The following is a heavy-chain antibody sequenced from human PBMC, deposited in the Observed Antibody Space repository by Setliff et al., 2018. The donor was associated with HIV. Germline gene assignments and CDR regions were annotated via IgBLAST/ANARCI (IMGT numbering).Heavy chain of an antibody. D-gene: IGHD1-26*01. V-gene: IGHV4-59*11. CDR3: ARSTVGAGASFP. Sequence: SETLSLTCTVSGDSINTHYWSWIRQPPGKGLEWIGCISHSCNTNFNPSLNGRVTISLDTSKNPFSLRLTSLTAADTAIYYCARSTVGAGASFPWGRGILVTVSS. CDR1: GDSINTHY. CDR2: ISHSCNT. J-gene: IGHJ5*02.